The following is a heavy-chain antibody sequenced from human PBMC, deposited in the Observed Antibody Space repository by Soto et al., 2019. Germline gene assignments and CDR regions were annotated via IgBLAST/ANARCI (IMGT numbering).Heavy chain of an antibody. Sequence: EVQLVGSGGGVVKPGGSLRLSCAASGFFFSNYSMSWARQAPGKGLEWVSAISSSGSHTYYADSMEGRFTISRDNAKNSSYLHMNSLRGEDTAVYYCTTLALGCSAKNYRRDYWGEGTLVTVSS. D-gene: IGHD3-16*02. CDR1: GFFFSNYS. J-gene: IGHJ4*02. CDR3: TTLALGCSAKNYRRDY. V-gene: IGHV3-21*01. CDR2: ISSSGSHT.